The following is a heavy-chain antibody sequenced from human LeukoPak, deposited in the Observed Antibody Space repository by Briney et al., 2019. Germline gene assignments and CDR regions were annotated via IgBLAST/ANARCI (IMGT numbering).Heavy chain of an antibody. CDR1: GFTFSDYY. Sequence: GGSLRLSCAASGFTFSDYYMSWVRQAPGKGLEWVSYISSSGSTIYYADSVKGRFTISRDNAKNSLYLQMNSLRAEDTAVYYCAGDNVAGIVSGVFDPWGQGILATVSS. V-gene: IGHV3-11*01. CDR2: ISSSGSTI. J-gene: IGHJ5*02. D-gene: IGHD6-19*01. CDR3: AGDNVAGIVSGVFDP.